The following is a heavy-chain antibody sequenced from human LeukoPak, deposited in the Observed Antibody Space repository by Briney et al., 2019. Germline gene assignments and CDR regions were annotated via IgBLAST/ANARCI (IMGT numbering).Heavy chain of an antibody. CDR2: IIPIFGTA. Sequence: SVKVSCKASGGTFSSYAISWVRQAPGQGLEWMGGIIPIFGTANYAQKFQGRVTITTNESTSTAYMELSSLRSQDPAVYYCASVYYDFWSGGPNYYYYYYMDVWGKGTTVTVSS. V-gene: IGHV1-69*05. J-gene: IGHJ6*03. CDR1: GGTFSSYA. CDR3: ASVYYDFWSGGPNYYYYYYMDV. D-gene: IGHD3-3*01.